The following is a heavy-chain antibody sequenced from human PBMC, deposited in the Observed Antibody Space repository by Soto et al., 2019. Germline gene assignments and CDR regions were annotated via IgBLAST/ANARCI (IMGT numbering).Heavy chain of an antibody. CDR2: ISWNSGSI. V-gene: IGHV3-9*01. CDR3: AKERDSSSSFDY. J-gene: IGHJ4*02. D-gene: IGHD6-6*01. Sequence: EVQLVESGGGLVQPGRSLRLSCAASGFTFDDYAMHWVRQAPGKGLEWVSGISWNSGSIGYADSVKGRFTISRDNAKNSLYLQMNSPRAEDTALYYCAKERDSSSSFDYWGQGTLVTVSS. CDR1: GFTFDDYA.